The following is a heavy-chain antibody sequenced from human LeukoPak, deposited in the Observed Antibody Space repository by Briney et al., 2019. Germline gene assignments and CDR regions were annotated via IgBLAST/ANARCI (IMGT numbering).Heavy chain of an antibody. V-gene: IGHV3-21*05. Sequence: PGGSLRLSCAASGFTFSSYEMNWVRQAPGKGLEWVSYISSSSSYIYYADSVKGRFIISRDNAKNSLYLQMNSLRAEDTAVYYCTRATSYDILTGYFDYWGQGTLVTVSS. CDR2: ISSSSSYI. CDR3: TRATSYDILTGYFDY. CDR1: GFTFSSYE. D-gene: IGHD3-9*01. J-gene: IGHJ4*02.